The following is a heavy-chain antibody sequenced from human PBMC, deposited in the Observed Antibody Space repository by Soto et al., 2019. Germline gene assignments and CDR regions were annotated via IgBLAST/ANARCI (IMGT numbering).Heavy chain of an antibody. D-gene: IGHD1-1*01. CDR1: GYTFTSYG. V-gene: IGHV1-18*01. J-gene: IGHJ4*02. CDR2: ISAHNGNT. CDR3: ARGGYGDY. Sequence: QVHLVQSGAEVKKPGASVKVSCKASGYTFTSYGITWVRKAPGQGLEWMGWISAHNGNTDYAQKLQGRVIVTRDTSTSTAYMELRSLRSDDTAVYFRARGGYGDYWGQGALVTVS.